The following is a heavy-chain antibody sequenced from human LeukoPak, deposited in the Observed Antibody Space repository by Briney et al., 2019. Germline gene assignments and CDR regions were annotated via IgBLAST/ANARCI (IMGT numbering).Heavy chain of an antibody. J-gene: IGHJ4*02. CDR3: ARGYCSGGSCYHFFDY. V-gene: IGHV3-21*01. Sequence: PGGSLRLSCAASGFTFSSYSMNWVRQAPGKGLEWVSSISSSSSYIYYADSVKGRFTISRDNAKNSLYLQMTSLRAEDTAVYYCARGYCSGGSCYHFFDYWGQGTLVTVSS. D-gene: IGHD2-15*01. CDR1: GFTFSSYS. CDR2: ISSSSSYI.